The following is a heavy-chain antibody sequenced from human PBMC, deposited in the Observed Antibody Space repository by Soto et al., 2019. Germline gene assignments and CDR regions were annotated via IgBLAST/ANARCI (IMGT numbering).Heavy chain of an antibody. Sequence: EVQLLESGGGLVQPGGSLRLSCAASGFTFSSYAMSWVRQAPGKGLEWVSAISGSGGSTYYADSVKGRFTISRDNSKNTLYLQMNSLRAKDTAVYYCAKDELSGITIFGVARVLDYWGQGTLVTVSS. V-gene: IGHV3-23*01. CDR2: ISGSGGST. CDR3: AKDELSGITIFGVARVLDY. CDR1: GFTFSSYA. D-gene: IGHD3-3*01. J-gene: IGHJ4*02.